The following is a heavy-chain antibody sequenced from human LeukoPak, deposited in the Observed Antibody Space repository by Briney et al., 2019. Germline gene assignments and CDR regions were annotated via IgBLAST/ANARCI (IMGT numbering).Heavy chain of an antibody. CDR3: ARSRGDDFWSGYYNGDAFDI. CDR1: GFTFSNEA. V-gene: IGHV3-23*01. J-gene: IGHJ3*02. D-gene: IGHD3-3*01. Sequence: GGSLRLSCAVSGFTFSNEAMGWVRQLRGGGLEWVSTISPGGGTTYYAESMKGRFTISRDNSKNTLYLQMNSLRAEDTAVYYCARSRGDDFWSGYYNGDAFDIWGQGTMVTVSS. CDR2: ISPGGGTT.